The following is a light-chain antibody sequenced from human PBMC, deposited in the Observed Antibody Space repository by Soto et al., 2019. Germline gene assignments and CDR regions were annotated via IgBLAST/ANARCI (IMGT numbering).Light chain of an antibody. J-gene: IGLJ2*01. V-gene: IGLV2-14*01. CDR2: DVN. CDR1: SSDIGGYDY. Sequence: QSALTQPASVSGSPGQSITLSCTGTSSDIGGYDYVSVYQRHPGKAPKLIIYDVNNRPSGVSNRFSGSKSGNTASLPISGLQAEHESHYYCPSYARGSSHVVFAGGTKLTVL. CDR3: PSYARGSSHVV.